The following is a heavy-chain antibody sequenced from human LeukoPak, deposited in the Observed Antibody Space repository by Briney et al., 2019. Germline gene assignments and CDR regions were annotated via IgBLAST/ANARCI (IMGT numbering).Heavy chain of an antibody. D-gene: IGHD3-22*01. Sequence: GGSLRLSCAASGFTFSSYWMSWVRQAPGKGLEWVANIKQDGSEKYYVDSVKGRFTISRDNAKNSLYLQMNSLRAEDTAVYYCARGPTYYYDSSGYNNWFDPWGQGTLVTVSS. CDR2: IKQDGSEK. V-gene: IGHV3-7*01. CDR1: GFTFSSYW. J-gene: IGHJ5*02. CDR3: ARGPTYYYDSSGYNNWFDP.